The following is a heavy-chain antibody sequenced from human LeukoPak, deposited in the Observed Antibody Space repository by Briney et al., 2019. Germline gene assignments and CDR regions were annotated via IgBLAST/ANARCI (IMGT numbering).Heavy chain of an antibody. J-gene: IGHJ4*02. CDR3: ARETPRRGETRDGYR. V-gene: IGHV3-7*01. D-gene: IGHD5-24*01. CDR2: IKEDGSET. Sequence: GGSLSLSCTASGFTFSSFSMNWVRQVPGKGLECLANIKEDGSETYYADSVKGRFTISRDNPKNLLFLQINSLRVEDTAVYYCARETPRRGETRDGYRWGQGTVVTVSS. CDR1: GFTFSSFS.